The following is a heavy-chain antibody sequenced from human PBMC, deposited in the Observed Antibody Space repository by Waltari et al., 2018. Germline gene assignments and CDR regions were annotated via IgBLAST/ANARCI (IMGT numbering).Heavy chain of an antibody. Sequence: QVQLQESGPGLVKPSETLSLTCTVSGYSISSGYYWGWIRQPPGKGLEWIGSIYHSGSTYYNPSLKSRVTISVDTSKNQFSLKLSSVTAADTAVYYCARDFELAAAAPEYFQHWGQGTLVTVSS. CDR1: GYSISSGYY. D-gene: IGHD6-13*01. CDR2: IYHSGST. V-gene: IGHV4-38-2*02. J-gene: IGHJ1*01. CDR3: ARDFELAAAAPEYFQH.